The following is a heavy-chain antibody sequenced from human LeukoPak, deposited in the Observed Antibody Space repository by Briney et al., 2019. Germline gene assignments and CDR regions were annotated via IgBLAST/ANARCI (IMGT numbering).Heavy chain of an antibody. D-gene: IGHD2/OR15-2a*01. Sequence: AGGSLRLSCAASGFTFSDYYMSWIRQAPGKGLEWVSYISSSGSTIYYADSVKGRFTISRDNAKNSLYLQMDNLRAEDTGVYYRARDFYDGFALDYWGQGTLVTVSS. CDR1: GFTFSDYY. CDR3: ARDFYDGFALDY. J-gene: IGHJ4*02. CDR2: ISSSGSTI. V-gene: IGHV3-11*04.